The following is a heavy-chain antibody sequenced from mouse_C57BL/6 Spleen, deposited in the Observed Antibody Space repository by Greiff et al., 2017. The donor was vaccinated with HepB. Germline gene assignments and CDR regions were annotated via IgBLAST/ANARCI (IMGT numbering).Heavy chain of an antibody. J-gene: IGHJ2*01. CDR1: GFTFSSYA. CDR2: ISDGGSYT. D-gene: IGHD2-2*01. Sequence: EVQRVESGGGLVKPGGSLKLSCAASGFTFSSYAMSWVRQTPEKRLEWVATISDGGSYTYYPDNVKGRFTISRDNAKNNLYLQMSHLKSEDTAMYYCARGGYDVLFDYWGQGTTLTVSS. V-gene: IGHV5-4*01. CDR3: ARGGYDVLFDY.